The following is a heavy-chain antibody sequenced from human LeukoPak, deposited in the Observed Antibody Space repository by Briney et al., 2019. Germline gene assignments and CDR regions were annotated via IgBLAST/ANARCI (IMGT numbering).Heavy chain of an antibody. J-gene: IGHJ4*02. D-gene: IGHD3-9*01. CDR2: ISWNSGSI. CDR1: GFTFDNYA. CDR3: ANSYDLLTGYQGTVGY. V-gene: IGHV3-9*01. Sequence: PGRSLRLSCAASGFTFDNYAMHWVRQAPGKGLEWVSGISWNSGSIGYADSVKGRFTISRDNAKSSLYLQMNSLRAEDTALYYCANSYDLLTGYQGTVGYWGQGTLVTVSS.